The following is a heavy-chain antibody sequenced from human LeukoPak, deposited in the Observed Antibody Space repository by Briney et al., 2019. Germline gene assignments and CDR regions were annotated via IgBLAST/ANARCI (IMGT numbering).Heavy chain of an antibody. D-gene: IGHD2-2*02. CDR1: GYTFTSYG. CDR2: ISAYNGNT. CDR3: ARDLAWGYCDPGHCDSTNWYTEDWLDF. Sequence: GASVKVSCKASGYTFTSYGISWVRQAPGQGLEWMGWISAYNGNTNYAQKFQGRVTMTTDTSTSTAYMEVRSLRSDDTATYYCARDLAWGYCDPGHCDSTNWYTEDWLDFWGQGTLVSVSS. J-gene: IGHJ5*01. V-gene: IGHV1-18*01.